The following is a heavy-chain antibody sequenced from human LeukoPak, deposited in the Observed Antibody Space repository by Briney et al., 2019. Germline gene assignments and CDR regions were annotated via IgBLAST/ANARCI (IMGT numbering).Heavy chain of an antibody. CDR3: ARGSGYPGANY. V-gene: IGHV4-34*01. CDR2: INHSGST. Sequence: SETLSLTCAVYDGSFSGYYWSWIRQPPGKGLEWIGEINHSGSTNYNPSLKSRVTISVDTSKNQFSLKLNSVTAADTAVYYCARGSGYPGANYWGQGTLVTVSS. J-gene: IGHJ4*02. CDR1: DGSFSGYY. D-gene: IGHD2-15*01.